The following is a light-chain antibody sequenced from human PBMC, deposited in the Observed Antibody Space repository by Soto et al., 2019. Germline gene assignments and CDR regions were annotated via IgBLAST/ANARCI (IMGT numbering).Light chain of an antibody. CDR2: GAS. CDR3: QRYGSSPWT. V-gene: IGKV3-20*01. J-gene: IGKJ1*01. Sequence: EIVLTQSPGTLSLSPGERATLSCRASQSVSSSYLAWYQQKPGQAPRLLIYGASSSATGIPDRFSGSGSGTDFSITISRLEPEDFAVYYCQRYGSSPWTFGQGTKVDIK. CDR1: QSVSSSY.